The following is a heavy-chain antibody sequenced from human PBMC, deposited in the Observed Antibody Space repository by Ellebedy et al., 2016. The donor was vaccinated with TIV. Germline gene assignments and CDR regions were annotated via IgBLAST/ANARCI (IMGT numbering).Heavy chain of an antibody. V-gene: IGHV4-39*01. CDR1: GVSIGDTRYY. Sequence: MPSETLSLTCVVSGVSIGDTRYYWAWIRQSPGKGLEWIGSIYYRGLTYESPSFKRRATISVDTSKNQFSLKLSPVTAADTALYYCARHAPSYDFWSSPGFDYWGQGTLLTVSS. J-gene: IGHJ4*02. CDR2: IYYRGLT. CDR3: ARHAPSYDFWSSPGFDY. D-gene: IGHD3-3*01.